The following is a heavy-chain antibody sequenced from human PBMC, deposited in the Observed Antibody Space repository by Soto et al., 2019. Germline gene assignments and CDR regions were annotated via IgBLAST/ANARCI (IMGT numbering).Heavy chain of an antibody. D-gene: IGHD6-13*01. Sequence: PSETLSLTCTVSGGSISSSSYYWGWIRQPPGKGLEWIGSIYYSGSTYYNPSLKSRVTISVDTSKNQFSLKLSSVTAADTAVYYCARDLIAAKALDYWGQGTLVTVSS. CDR1: GGSISSSSYY. CDR3: ARDLIAAKALDY. J-gene: IGHJ4*02. V-gene: IGHV4-39*07. CDR2: IYYSGST.